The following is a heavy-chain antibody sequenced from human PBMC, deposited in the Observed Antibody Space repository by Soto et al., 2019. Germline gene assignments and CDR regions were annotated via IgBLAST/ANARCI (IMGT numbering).Heavy chain of an antibody. CDR2: INAGNGNT. V-gene: IGHV1-3*01. D-gene: IGHD3-3*01. CDR3: ARGTHDFWSGYYGDYFDY. CDR1: GYTFTSYA. Sequence: ASVKVSCKASGYTFTSYAMHWVRQAPGQRLEWMGWINAGNGNTKYSQKFQGRVTITTDTSASTAYMELSSLRSEDTAVYYCARGTHDFWSGYYGDYFDYWGQGTLVTVSS. J-gene: IGHJ4*02.